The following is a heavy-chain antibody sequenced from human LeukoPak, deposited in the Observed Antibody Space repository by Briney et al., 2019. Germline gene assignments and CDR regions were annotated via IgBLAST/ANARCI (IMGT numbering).Heavy chain of an antibody. CDR1: GGSISSSSYY. V-gene: IGHV4-39*07. D-gene: IGHD3-16*02. J-gene: IGHJ4*02. CDR3: ARVRSHGYSDY. Sequence: SETLSLTCTVSGGSISSSSYYWGWIRQPPGKGLEWIGSIYYSGSTYYHPSLKSRVTISVDTSKNQFSLKLSSVTAEETAVYYCARVRSHGYSDYWGQGTLVTVSS. CDR2: IYYSGST.